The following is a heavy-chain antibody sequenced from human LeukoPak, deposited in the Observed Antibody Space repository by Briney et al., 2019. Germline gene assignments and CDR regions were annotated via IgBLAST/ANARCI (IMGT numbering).Heavy chain of an antibody. CDR2: IIPIFGTA. CDR3: ARDAWSSYDSSGYFDY. V-gene: IGHV1-69*13. J-gene: IGHJ4*02. D-gene: IGHD3-22*01. CDR1: GGTFSSYA. Sequence: SVKVSCKASGGTFSSYAISWVRQAPGQGLEWMGGIIPIFGTANYAQKFQGRVTITADESTSTAYMELSSLRSEDTAVYYCARDAWSSYDSSGYFDYWGQGTLVTVSS.